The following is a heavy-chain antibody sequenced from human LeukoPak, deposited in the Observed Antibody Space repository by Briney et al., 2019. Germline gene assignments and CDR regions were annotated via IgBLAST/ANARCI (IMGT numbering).Heavy chain of an antibody. CDR3: ASLSCSSTSCYPPGHYYGMDV. J-gene: IGHJ6*02. Sequence: SETLSLTCSVSGGSISSSSYYWSWIRQPPGKGLEWIGYIYYSGSTNYNPSLKSRVTISVDTSKNQFSLKLSSVTAADTAVYYCASLSCSSTSCYPPGHYYGMDVWGQGTTVTVSS. D-gene: IGHD2-2*01. CDR2: IYYSGST. V-gene: IGHV4-61*05. CDR1: GGSISSSSYY.